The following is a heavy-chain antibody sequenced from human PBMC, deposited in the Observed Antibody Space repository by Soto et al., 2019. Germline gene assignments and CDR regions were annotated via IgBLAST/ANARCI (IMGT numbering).Heavy chain of an antibody. V-gene: IGHV3-7*05. CDR3: ARASRYSSSWYGAFDI. J-gene: IGHJ3*02. CDR1: GFSFSSYW. D-gene: IGHD6-13*01. CDR2: IKQDGSEK. Sequence: GGSLRLSCAASGFSFSSYWMSWVRQAPGKGLEWVANIKQDGSEKYYVDSVKGRFTISRDNAKNSLYVQMNSLRAEDTAVYYCARASRYSSSWYGAFDIWGQGTMVTVSS.